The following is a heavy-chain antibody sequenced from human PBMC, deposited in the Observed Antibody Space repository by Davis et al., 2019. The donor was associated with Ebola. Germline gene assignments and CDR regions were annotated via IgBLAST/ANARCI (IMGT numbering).Heavy chain of an antibody. J-gene: IGHJ3*02. CDR2: LGTSADT. CDR1: GFIFSSYV. CDR3: AKDTSNIWFDI. D-gene: IGHD1-26*01. Sequence: GESLKISCAASGFIFSSYVMSWVRQAPGKGLEWVSTLGTSADTYYAESVKGRFTISRDNSKNTLYLQMNGLRVDDTAIYYCAKDTSNIWFDIWGQGTMVTVSS. V-gene: IGHV3-23*01.